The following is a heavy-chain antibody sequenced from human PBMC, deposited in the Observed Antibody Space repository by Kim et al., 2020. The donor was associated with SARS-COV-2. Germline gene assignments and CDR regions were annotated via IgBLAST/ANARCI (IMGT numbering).Heavy chain of an antibody. Sequence: GGSLRLSCAASGFSFRTYTLTWVRQAPGKGLEWVSSIDGSSSYIYYADSVTGRFTISRDNAKNSLYLQMNGLGVEDTAVYYCARVGFFGSGTLDAFDIWGQGTMVTVSS. CDR3: ARVGFFGSGTLDAFDI. CDR2: IDGSSSYI. V-gene: IGHV3-21*01. CDR1: GFSFRTYT. D-gene: IGHD3-10*01. J-gene: IGHJ3*02.